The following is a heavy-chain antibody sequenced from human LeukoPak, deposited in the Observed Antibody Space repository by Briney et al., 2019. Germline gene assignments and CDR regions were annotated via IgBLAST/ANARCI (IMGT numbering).Heavy chain of an antibody. V-gene: IGHV3-7*03. CDR2: IKQDGSEK. CDR1: GFTFSSYW. J-gene: IGHJ4*02. CDR3: ARDGSTTADYDYVWGSYRYRDYFDY. D-gene: IGHD3-16*02. Sequence: GESLRLSCAASGFTFSSYWMSWVRQAPGKGLEWVANIKQDGSEKYYVDSVKGRFTISRDNAKNSLYLQMNSLRAEDTAVYYCARDGSTTADYDYVWGSYRYRDYFDYWGQGTLVTVSS.